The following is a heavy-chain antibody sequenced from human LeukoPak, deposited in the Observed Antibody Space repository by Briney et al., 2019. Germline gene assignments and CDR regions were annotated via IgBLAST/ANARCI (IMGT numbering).Heavy chain of an antibody. CDR2: IIPIFGTT. V-gene: IGHV1-69*13. CDR1: GGTFSSYA. J-gene: IGHJ6*02. D-gene: IGHD6-13*01. CDR3: ARAGYSNSSRDNYYYYYSMDV. Sequence: ASVKVSCKASGGTFSSYAISWVRQAPRQGLEWMGGIIPIFGTTNYAQTFQGRVTITADESTSTAYMELSSLRSEDTAVYYCARAGYSNSSRDNYYYYYSMDVWGQGTTVTVSS.